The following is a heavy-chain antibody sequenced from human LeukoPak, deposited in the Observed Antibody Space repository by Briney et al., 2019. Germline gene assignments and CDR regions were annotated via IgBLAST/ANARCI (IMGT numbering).Heavy chain of an antibody. Sequence: GGSLRLSCAASGFTFSSYGMHWVRQAPGKGLEWVAVISYDGSNKYYADSVRDRFTISRDNSKNTLYLQMNSLRAEDTAVYYCAKLVGIAAAGDDYWGQGTLVTVSS. CDR1: GFTFSSYG. J-gene: IGHJ4*02. CDR3: AKLVGIAAAGDDY. V-gene: IGHV3-30*18. CDR2: ISYDGSNK. D-gene: IGHD6-13*01.